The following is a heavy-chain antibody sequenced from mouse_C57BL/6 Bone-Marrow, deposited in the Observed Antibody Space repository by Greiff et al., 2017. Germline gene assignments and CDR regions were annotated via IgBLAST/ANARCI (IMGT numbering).Heavy chain of an antibody. Sequence: VQLQQSGPVLVKPGASVKMSCKASGYTFTDYYMNWVKQSHGKSLEWIGVINPYNGGTSYNQKFKGKATLTVDKSSSTAYMELNSLTSEDSAVYYCVFGSSYSWYFDVWGTGTTVTVSS. V-gene: IGHV1-19*01. CDR3: VFGSSYSWYFDV. CDR1: GYTFTDYY. J-gene: IGHJ1*03. D-gene: IGHD1-1*01. CDR2: INPYNGGT.